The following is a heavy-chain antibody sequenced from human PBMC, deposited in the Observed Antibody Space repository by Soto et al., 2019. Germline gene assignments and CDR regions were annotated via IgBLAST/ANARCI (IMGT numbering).Heavy chain of an antibody. CDR1: GFTFSNAW. D-gene: IGHD1-7*01. V-gene: IGHV3-15*07. Sequence: EVQLVESGGGLVKPGGSLRLSCAASGFTFSNAWMNWVRQAPGKGLEWVGRIKSKTDGGTTDYAAPVKGRFTISRDDSKNTLYLQMNSXXTEDTAXXXCXXXXPPNWNYGLGPTWGQGTLVTVSS. CDR3: XXXXPPNWNYGLGPT. CDR2: IKSKTDGGTT. J-gene: IGHJ4*02.